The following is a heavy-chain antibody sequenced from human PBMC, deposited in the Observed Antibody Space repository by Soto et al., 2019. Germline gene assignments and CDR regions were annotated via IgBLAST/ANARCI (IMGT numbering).Heavy chain of an antibody. D-gene: IGHD3-16*01. V-gene: IGHV3-33*01. Sequence: GGSLGLSSAASGFTFSNYGMHWVRQAPGKGLEWVAFIWYDGVKNYYAESVKGRFAISRDNSKNTLYLQMNSLRVEDTAVYYCARDGDVNTGFGKDYWGQGTLVTVSS. CDR3: ARDGDVNTGFGKDY. CDR2: IWYDGVKN. CDR1: GFTFSNYG. J-gene: IGHJ4*02.